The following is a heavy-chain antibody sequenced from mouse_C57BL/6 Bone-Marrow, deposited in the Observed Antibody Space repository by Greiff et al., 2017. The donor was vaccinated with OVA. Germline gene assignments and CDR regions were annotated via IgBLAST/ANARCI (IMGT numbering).Heavy chain of an antibody. CDR2: ISSGGSYT. CDR3: ARQPCLLEKAY. Sequence: EVKLVESGGDLVKPGGSLKLSCAASGFTFSSYGMSWVRQTPDKRLEWVATISSGGSYTYYPDSVKGRFTISRDNAKNTLYLQMSSLESEDTAMYYSARQPCLLEKAYWGQGTLVTVSA. V-gene: IGHV5-6*01. CDR1: GFTFSSYG. J-gene: IGHJ3*01. D-gene: IGHD1-1*01.